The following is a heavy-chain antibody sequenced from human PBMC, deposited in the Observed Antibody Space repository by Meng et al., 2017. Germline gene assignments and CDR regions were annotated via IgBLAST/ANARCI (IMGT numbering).Heavy chain of an antibody. Sequence: QLVQSGAEVKQPGASVKVSCKASGYIFTDYYLHWVRQAPGQGLEWMGWINPHSGGTYFAQNFQGRVTLTSDTSISTAYMELSRLRSDDTAMYYCARRVAVAGNTSRVRWFDPWGQGTLVTVSS. J-gene: IGHJ5*02. V-gene: IGHV1-2*02. CDR3: ARRVAVAGNTSRVRWFDP. CDR1: GYIFTDYY. D-gene: IGHD6-19*01. CDR2: INPHSGGT.